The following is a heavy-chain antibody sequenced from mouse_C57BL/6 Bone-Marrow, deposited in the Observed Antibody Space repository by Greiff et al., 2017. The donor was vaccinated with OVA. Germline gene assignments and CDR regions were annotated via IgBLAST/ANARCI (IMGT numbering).Heavy chain of an antibody. D-gene: IGHD4-1*02. Sequence: EVKLVESGGGLVKPGGSLKLSCAASGFTFSSYAMSWVRQTPDKRLEWVATISDGGSYTYYPDHVKGRFTISRDNAKNNLYLQMSHLKSEDTAMYYCARATYAMDYWGQGTSVTVSS. CDR1: GFTFSSYA. CDR2: ISDGGSYT. J-gene: IGHJ4*01. V-gene: IGHV5-4*03. CDR3: ARATYAMDY.